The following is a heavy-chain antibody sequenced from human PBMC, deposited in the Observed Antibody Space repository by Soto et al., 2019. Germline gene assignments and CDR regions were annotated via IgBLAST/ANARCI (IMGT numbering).Heavy chain of an antibody. Sequence: ESGGGVVQPGRSLRLSCAASGFTFNNYAMHWVRQAPGKGLEWVAVISYDGSNKYYADSVKGRFTISRDNSKNTLYLQMNSLRAEDTAVYYCARDKVSRYYGSGHSYYGMDVWGQGTTVTVSS. CDR2: ISYDGSNK. CDR3: ARDKVSRYYGSGHSYYGMDV. J-gene: IGHJ6*02. CDR1: GFTFNNYA. D-gene: IGHD3-10*01. V-gene: IGHV3-30-3*01.